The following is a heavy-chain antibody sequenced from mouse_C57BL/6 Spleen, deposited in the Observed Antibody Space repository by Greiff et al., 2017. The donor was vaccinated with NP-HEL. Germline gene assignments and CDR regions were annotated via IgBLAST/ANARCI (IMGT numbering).Heavy chain of an antibody. J-gene: IGHJ1*03. V-gene: IGHV1-50*01. Sequence: QVQLQQPGAELVKPGASVKLSCKASGYTFTSYWMQWVKQRPGQGLEWIGEIDPSDSYTNYNQKFKGKATLTVDTSSSTAYMQLSSLTSEDSAVSYCSSRIYYGYDRSYLYFDVWGTGTTVTVSS. CDR2: IDPSDSYT. D-gene: IGHD2-2*01. CDR3: SSRIYYGYDRSYLYFDV. CDR1: GYTFTSYW.